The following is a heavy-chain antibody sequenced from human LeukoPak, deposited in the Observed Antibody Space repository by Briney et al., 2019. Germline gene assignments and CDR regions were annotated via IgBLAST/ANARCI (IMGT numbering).Heavy chain of an antibody. CDR2: ISSNGGST. V-gene: IGHV3-64*01. CDR1: GFTFSSYA. D-gene: IGHD2-8*01. Sequence: GGSLRLSCAASGFTFSSYAMHWVRQAPGKGLEYVSAISSNGGSTYYANSVKDRFTISRDNSKNTLYLQMGSLRAEDMAVYYCARDPFPGVLAYYFDYWGQGTLVTVSS. J-gene: IGHJ4*02. CDR3: ARDPFPGVLAYYFDY.